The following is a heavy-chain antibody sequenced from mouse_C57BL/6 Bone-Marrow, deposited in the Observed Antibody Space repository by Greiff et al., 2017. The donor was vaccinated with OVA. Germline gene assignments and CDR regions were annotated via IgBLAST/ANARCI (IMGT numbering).Heavy chain of an antibody. Sequence: VQLQQPGAELVKPGASVKLSCKASGYTFTSYWMHWVKQRPGQGLEWIGMIHPNSGSTNYNEKFKSKATLTVDKSSSTAYMQLSSLTSEDSAVYYCARDYGNYEFDYWGQGTTLTVSS. CDR1: GYTFTSYW. D-gene: IGHD2-1*01. V-gene: IGHV1-64*01. CDR2: IHPNSGST. CDR3: ARDYGNYEFDY. J-gene: IGHJ2*01.